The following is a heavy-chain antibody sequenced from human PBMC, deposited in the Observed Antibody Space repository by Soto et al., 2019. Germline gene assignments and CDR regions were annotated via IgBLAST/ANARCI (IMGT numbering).Heavy chain of an antibody. V-gene: IGHV4-34*01. D-gene: IGHD3-22*01. CDR2: INHSGST. CDR3: ARGHNYYDSSGYYYGAFDI. CDR1: GRSFSGYY. J-gene: IGHJ3*02. Sequence: LSLTCAVYGRSFSGYYWSWIRQPPGKGLEWIGEINHSGSTNYNPSLKSRVTISVDTSKNQFSLKLSSVTAADTAVYYCARGHNYYDSSGYYYGAFDIWGQGTMVTVSS.